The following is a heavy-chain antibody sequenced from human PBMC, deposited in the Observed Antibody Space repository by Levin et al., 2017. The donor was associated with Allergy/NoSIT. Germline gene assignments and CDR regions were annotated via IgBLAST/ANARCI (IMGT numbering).Heavy chain of an antibody. Sequence: GGSLRLSCKGSGYSFTSYWIGWVRQMPGKGLEWMGIIYPGDSDTRYSPSFQGQVTISADKSISTAYLQWSSLKASDTAMYYCARLRDSSGWYWGGYWGQGTLVTVSS. D-gene: IGHD6-19*01. V-gene: IGHV5-51*01. CDR3: ARLRDSSGWYWGGY. CDR2: IYPGDSDT. CDR1: GYSFTSYW. J-gene: IGHJ4*02.